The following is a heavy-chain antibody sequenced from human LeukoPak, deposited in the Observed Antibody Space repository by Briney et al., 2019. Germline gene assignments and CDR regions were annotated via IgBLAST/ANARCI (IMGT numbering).Heavy chain of an antibody. Sequence: SQTLSLTCAISGDSVSRNDAGWSWTRQSPSRGLEWLARTYYRSKWYKDEAGSVKGRITINADTAKNQFSLQVNSVTPEDTALYYCARGGLVRGNINSLIAFDVWGQGIMVTVSS. CDR3: ARGGLVRGNINSLIAFDV. D-gene: IGHD3-10*01. V-gene: IGHV6-1*01. CDR1: GDSVSRNDAG. J-gene: IGHJ3*01. CDR2: TYYRSKWYK.